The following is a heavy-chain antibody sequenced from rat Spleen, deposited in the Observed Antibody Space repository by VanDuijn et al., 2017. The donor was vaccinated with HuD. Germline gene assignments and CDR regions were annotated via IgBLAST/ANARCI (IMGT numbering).Heavy chain of an antibody. CDR2: IRYSCNT. V-gene: IGHV3-1*01. J-gene: IGHJ1*01. Sequence: EVQLQESGPGLVKPSQSLSLTCSVTGYYITSNYWGWIRKFAGNKMEWIEHIRYSCNTSYNPTLKSRIPIPKDTSKNQFFLQLNSVTTEDTATYYCARYKAQDWYFHFWGPGTMVTVS. CDR1: GYYITSNY. CDR3: ARYKAQDWYFHF.